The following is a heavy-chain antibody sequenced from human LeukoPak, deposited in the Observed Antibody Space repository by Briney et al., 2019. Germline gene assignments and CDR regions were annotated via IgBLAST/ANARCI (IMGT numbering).Heavy chain of an antibody. V-gene: IGHV3-33*01. CDR3: ARSQSSSLIDY. J-gene: IGHJ4*02. D-gene: IGHD6-13*01. CDR1: GFSFSAYG. CDR2: IWYDGSSK. Sequence: GSLRLSCAASGFSFSAYGVHWVRQAPGQGLEWVAVIWYDGSSKDYADSVKGRFTLSRDNSKNTLYLQMNSLTVEDTAVYYCARSQSSSLIDYWGQGTLVTVSS.